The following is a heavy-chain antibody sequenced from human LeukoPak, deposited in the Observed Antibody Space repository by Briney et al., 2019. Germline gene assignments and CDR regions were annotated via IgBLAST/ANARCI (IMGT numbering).Heavy chain of an antibody. CDR1: AFIFSGHW. Sequence: GGSLRLSCEGSAFIFSGHWMNWVRQTPGKGLEWVASIKEDGSERQYVDSVKGRFTISRDNAKNSLYPQMSSLRAEDTAVYYCARKGELERRRSWDYWGQGTLVTVSS. J-gene: IGHJ4*02. CDR2: IKEDGSER. D-gene: IGHD1-1*01. CDR3: ARKGELERRRSWDY. V-gene: IGHV3-7*03.